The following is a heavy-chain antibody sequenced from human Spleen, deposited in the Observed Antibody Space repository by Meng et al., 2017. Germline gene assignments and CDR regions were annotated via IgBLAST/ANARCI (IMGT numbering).Heavy chain of an antibody. CDR2: INPKSGDT. Sequence: ASVKVSCKPSGYNFPDYWLHWVRRAPGQGLEWMGRINPKSGDTHCAQRFQGRVTMTGDTSISTAYMELSGLRSDDTAMYYCVRDEDISAAGKLFGDYWGQGTLVTVSS. D-gene: IGHD6-13*01. CDR3: VRDEDISAAGKLFGDY. V-gene: IGHV1-2*06. J-gene: IGHJ4*02. CDR1: GYNFPDYW.